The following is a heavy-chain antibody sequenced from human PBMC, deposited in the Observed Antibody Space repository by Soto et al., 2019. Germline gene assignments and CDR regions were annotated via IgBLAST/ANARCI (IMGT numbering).Heavy chain of an antibody. V-gene: IGHV1-69*10. CDR1: GGNPSNSA. CDR3: AREYDFWSGYPNY. Sequence: PVKVSCKASGGNPSNSAISWVLQAPGQGLEWMGGIIPVFGIISYAQKFQGRVTITRDTSASTAYMELSSLRSEDTAVYYCAREYDFWSGYPNYWGQGTLVTVSS. CDR2: IIPVFGII. J-gene: IGHJ4*02. D-gene: IGHD3-3*01.